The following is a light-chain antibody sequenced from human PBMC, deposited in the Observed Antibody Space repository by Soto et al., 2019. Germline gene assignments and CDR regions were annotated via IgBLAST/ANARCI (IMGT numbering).Light chain of an antibody. CDR1: QSVSGN. Sequence: EIVMTQSPATLSVSPGERATLSCRASQSVSGNLAWYQQTPGQAPRLLIYGASSTRATGIPARFSGSGSRAEFTLTISSLEPEDFAVYFCQQRSNWPLTFGGGTKVDIK. J-gene: IGKJ4*01. CDR3: QQRSNWPLT. V-gene: IGKV3-15*01. CDR2: GASS.